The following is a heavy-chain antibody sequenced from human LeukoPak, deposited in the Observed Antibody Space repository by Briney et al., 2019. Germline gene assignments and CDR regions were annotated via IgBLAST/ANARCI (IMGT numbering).Heavy chain of an antibody. CDR1: GFTFDDYA. CDR3: ARGPMTIISI. V-gene: IGHV3-9*01. Sequence: GRSLRLSCAASGFTFDDYAMHWVRQAPGKGLEWVSGISWNSGSIGYADSVKGRFTISRDNAKNSLYLQMNSLRVEDTAVYYCARGPMTIISIGGQGTLVTVSS. CDR2: ISWNSGSI. J-gene: IGHJ4*02. D-gene: IGHD4/OR15-4a*01.